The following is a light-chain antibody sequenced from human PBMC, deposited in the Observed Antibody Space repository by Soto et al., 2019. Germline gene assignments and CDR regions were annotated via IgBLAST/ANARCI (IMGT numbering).Light chain of an antibody. CDR3: QQYDDWPS. J-gene: IGKJ1*01. CDR1: QSLRTN. Sequence: EMVLTQSPGTLSLSIGGRATLSCRASQSLRTNSLALYQQKPGQAPRLLIYGASARASGIPGRFSGSGSGTEFTLTISSLQSEDFAVYYCQQYDDWPSFGQGTKVDNK. CDR2: GAS. V-gene: IGKV3-15*01.